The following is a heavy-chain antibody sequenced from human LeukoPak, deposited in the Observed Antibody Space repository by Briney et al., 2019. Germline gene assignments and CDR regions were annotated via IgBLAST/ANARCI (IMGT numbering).Heavy chain of an antibody. J-gene: IGHJ4*02. Sequence: SETLSLTCIVSGGSISNYYWTWIRQPPRKGLEWIGYIYYSGSTNYNPSLKSRVTISVDTSKNQFSLKLTSVTAADTAVYYCARQAGSYAFYYYDYWGQGTLVTVSS. V-gene: IGHV4-59*08. CDR3: ARQAGSYAFYYYDY. CDR1: GGSISNYY. CDR2: IYYSGST. D-gene: IGHD2-2*01.